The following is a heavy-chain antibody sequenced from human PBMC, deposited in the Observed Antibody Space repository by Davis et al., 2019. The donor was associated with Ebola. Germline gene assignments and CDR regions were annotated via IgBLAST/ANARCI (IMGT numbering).Heavy chain of an antibody. D-gene: IGHD1-14*01. V-gene: IGHV3-48*02. CDR2: ISSSSSTI. CDR1: GFTFSSYS. CDR3: ARSGSMPGDY. J-gene: IGHJ4*02. Sequence: GESLKISCAASGFTFSSYSMNWVRQAPGKGLEWVSYISSSSSTIYYADSVKGRFTISRDNAKNSLYLQMNSLRDEDTAVYYCARSGSMPGDYWGQGTLVTVSS.